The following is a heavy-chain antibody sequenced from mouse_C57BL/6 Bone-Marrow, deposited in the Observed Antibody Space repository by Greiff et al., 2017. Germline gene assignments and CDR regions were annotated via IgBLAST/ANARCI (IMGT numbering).Heavy chain of an antibody. V-gene: IGHV14-4*01. CDR1: GFNIKDDY. D-gene: IGHD1-1*01. CDR3: TPITTVVGGYFDV. J-gene: IGHJ1*03. CDR2: IDPENGDT. Sequence: VQLQQSGAELVRPGASVKLSCTASGFNIKDDYMHWVKQRPEQGLEWIGWIDPENGDTEYASKFQGEATITADTSSHTAYLQLSSLTSEDTAVYYCTPITTVVGGYFDVWGTGTTVTVSS.